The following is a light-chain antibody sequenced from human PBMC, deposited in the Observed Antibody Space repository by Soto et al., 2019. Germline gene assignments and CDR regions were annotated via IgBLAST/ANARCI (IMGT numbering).Light chain of an antibody. CDR2: RNN. V-gene: IGLV1-40*01. CDR3: QSYDSSLSTYV. CDR1: SSNIGADND. Sequence: QSVLTQPPSVSGVPGQRVTISCSGSSSNIGADNDVHWYQQLPGTAPKLLIYRNNNRPSGVPDRFSGSKSGSSASVAITGLQAEDEADYYCQSYDSSLSTYVFGTGTKVTVL. J-gene: IGLJ1*01.